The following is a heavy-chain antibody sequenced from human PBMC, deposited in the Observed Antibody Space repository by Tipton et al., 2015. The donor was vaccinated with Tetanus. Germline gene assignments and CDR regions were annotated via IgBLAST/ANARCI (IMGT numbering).Heavy chain of an antibody. J-gene: IGHJ4*02. CDR1: GASINNSPYF. Sequence: TLSLTCTVSGASINNSPYFWNWIRQLPGKGLEWIGRIYTSGSTNYNPSLKSRVTMSVDTSKRQFSLKLNSVTAADTAVYYCARGWGSSWYYFDYWGQGILVTVSS. CDR3: ARGWGSSWYYFDY. CDR2: IYTSGST. V-gene: IGHV4-61*02. D-gene: IGHD6-13*01.